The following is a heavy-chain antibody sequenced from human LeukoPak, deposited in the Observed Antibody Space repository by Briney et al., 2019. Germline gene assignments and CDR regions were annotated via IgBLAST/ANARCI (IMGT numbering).Heavy chain of an antibody. CDR3: ASGTHSTEFDP. V-gene: IGHV4-39*01. Sequence: SETLSLTCTVSGGSLSSSSYYWGWIRQPPGKGLEWIGSSYYSGSTYYNPSLKSRVTISVDTSKNQFSLKLSSVTAADTAEYYCASGTHSTEFDPWGQGTLVTVS. CDR2: SYYSGST. J-gene: IGHJ5*02. CDR1: GGSLSSSSYY. D-gene: IGHD3-10*01.